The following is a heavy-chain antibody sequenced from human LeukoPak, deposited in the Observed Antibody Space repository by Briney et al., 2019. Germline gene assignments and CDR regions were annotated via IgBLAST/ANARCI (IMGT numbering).Heavy chain of an antibody. D-gene: IGHD4-11*01. CDR1: GGTFSSYA. CDR3: ARERADYTFDY. Sequence: ASVKVSCKASGGTFSSYAISWVRQAPGQGLEWMGGIIPIFGTANYAQKFQGRVMITADESTSTAYMELSSLRSEDTAVYYCARERADYTFDYWGQGTLVTVSS. V-gene: IGHV1-69*13. J-gene: IGHJ4*02. CDR2: IIPIFGTA.